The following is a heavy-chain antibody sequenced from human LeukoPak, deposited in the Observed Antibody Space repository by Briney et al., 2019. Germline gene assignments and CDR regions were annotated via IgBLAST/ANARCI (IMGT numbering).Heavy chain of an antibody. D-gene: IGHD3-10*02. J-gene: IGHJ4*02. CDR2: ISNGGGTI. CDR3: VRDSYMFGSDY. CDR1: GFTFTSYD. V-gene: IGHV3-48*03. Sequence: GGSLRLSCVISGFTFTSYDFNWVRQAPGKGLEWVSYISNGGGTIYYADSVKGRFTISRDNAKNSFFLQMNTLRAEDTAVYYCVRDSYMFGSDYWGQGTLVTVSS.